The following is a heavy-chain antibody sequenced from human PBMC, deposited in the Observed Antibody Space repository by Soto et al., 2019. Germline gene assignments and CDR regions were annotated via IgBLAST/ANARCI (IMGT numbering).Heavy chain of an antibody. CDR1: GFTFSSYG. CDR3: ARTPRISGVPAAIGSGYGMDV. D-gene: IGHD2-2*01. V-gene: IGHV3-33*01. CDR2: IWYDGSNK. Sequence: QVQLVESGGGVVQPGRSLRLSCAASGFTFSSYGMHWVRQAPGKGLEWVAVIWYDGSNKYYADSVKGRFTISRDNSKNTLSLQMNSLRPEDTSVYYCARTPRISGVPAAIGSGYGMDVWGQGTTVTVSS. J-gene: IGHJ6*02.